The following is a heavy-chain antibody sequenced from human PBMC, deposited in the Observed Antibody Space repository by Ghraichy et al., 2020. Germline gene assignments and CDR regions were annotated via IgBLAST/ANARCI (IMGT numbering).Heavy chain of an antibody. Sequence: GGSLRLSCAASGFTFSSYAMSWVRQAPGKGLEWVSAISGSGGSTYYADSVKGRFTISRDNSKNTLYLQMNSLRAEDTAVYYCTSPGYSSSWDLQHWGQGTLVTVSS. CDR3: TSPGYSSSWDLQH. CDR1: GFTFSSYA. CDR2: ISGSGGST. J-gene: IGHJ1*01. D-gene: IGHD6-13*01. V-gene: IGHV3-23*01.